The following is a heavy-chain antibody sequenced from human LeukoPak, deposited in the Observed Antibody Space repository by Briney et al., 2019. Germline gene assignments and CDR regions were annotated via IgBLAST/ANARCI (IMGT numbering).Heavy chain of an antibody. J-gene: IGHJ4*02. D-gene: IGHD6-19*01. Sequence: SETLSLTCTVSGGSIRGYYWSWIRQPAGKGLEWIGRIYISGSTNYNPSLKSRLTMSVDTSKNQFSLKLSSVTAADTAVYYCARVGQGSGWYFDYWGQGTLVTVSS. CDR1: GGSIRGYY. V-gene: IGHV4-4*07. CDR2: IYISGST. CDR3: ARVGQGSGWYFDY.